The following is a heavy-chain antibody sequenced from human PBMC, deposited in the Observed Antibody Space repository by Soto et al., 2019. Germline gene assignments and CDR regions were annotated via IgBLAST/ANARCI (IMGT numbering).Heavy chain of an antibody. CDR2: MNPNSGNT. Sequence: QVQLVQSGAEVKKPGASVKVSCKASGYTFTSYDINWVRQATGQGLEWMGWMNPNSGNTGYAQKFQGRVTMTRNTSISTAYMELSSVRSEDTAVYYCARGTYYYDSSGYSNFDYWGQGTLVTVSS. CDR1: GYTFTSYD. V-gene: IGHV1-8*01. J-gene: IGHJ4*02. D-gene: IGHD3-22*01. CDR3: ARGTYYYDSSGYSNFDY.